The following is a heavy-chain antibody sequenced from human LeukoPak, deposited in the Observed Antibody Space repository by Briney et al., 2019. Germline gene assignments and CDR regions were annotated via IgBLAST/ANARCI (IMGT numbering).Heavy chain of an antibody. CDR1: GGSISSSSYY. J-gene: IGHJ4*02. D-gene: IGHD5-24*01. CDR3: ARDPRVEMVPDY. V-gene: IGHV4-39*07. CDR2: IYYSGST. Sequence: SETLSLTCTVSGGSISSSSYYWGWIRQPPGKGLEWIGSIYYSGSTYYNPSLKSRVTISVDTSKNQFSLKLSSMTAADTAVYYCARDPRVEMVPDYWGQGTLVTVSS.